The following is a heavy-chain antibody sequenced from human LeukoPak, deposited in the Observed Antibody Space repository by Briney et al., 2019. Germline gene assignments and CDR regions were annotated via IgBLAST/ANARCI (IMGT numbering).Heavy chain of an antibody. J-gene: IGHJ4*02. CDR2: IYHSGST. D-gene: IGHD3-10*01. CDR1: GESLSSSNW. Sequence: SEPLSLTCAVSGESLSSSNWWTWVRQPPGMGLEWIGEIYHSGSTNYNPSLKSRVTIPVDQSKNQFSMKLSSVTAADTAVYYCARDALYGSGTYVFDHWGQGTLVTVSS. V-gene: IGHV4-4*02. CDR3: ARDALYGSGTYVFDH.